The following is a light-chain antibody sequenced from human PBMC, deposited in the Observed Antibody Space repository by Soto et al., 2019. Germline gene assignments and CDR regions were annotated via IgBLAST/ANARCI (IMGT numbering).Light chain of an antibody. CDR1: QGISSY. V-gene: IGKV1-8*01. Sequence: AIRMTQSPSSLSASTGDRVTITCRASQGISSYLAWYQQKPGKAPKLLIYAAYNLQSGVPSRFSGSGSGTEFTLTLSSLQPDDFAVYYCQQYHGYPWTFGQGTKVDVK. CDR2: AAY. CDR3: QQYHGYPWT. J-gene: IGKJ1*01.